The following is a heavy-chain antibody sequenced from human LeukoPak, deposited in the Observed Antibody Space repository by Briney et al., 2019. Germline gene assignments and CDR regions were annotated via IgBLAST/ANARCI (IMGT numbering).Heavy chain of an antibody. Sequence: ASVKVSCKASGGTFSSYAISWVRQAPGQGIEWMGGIIPIFGTANYAQKFQGRVTITADESTSTAYMELSSLRSEDTAVYYCARAGIAAAGTSSWFDPWGQGTLITVSS. D-gene: IGHD6-13*01. J-gene: IGHJ5*02. CDR2: IIPIFGTA. CDR3: ARAGIAAAGTSSWFDP. CDR1: GGTFSSYA. V-gene: IGHV1-69*01.